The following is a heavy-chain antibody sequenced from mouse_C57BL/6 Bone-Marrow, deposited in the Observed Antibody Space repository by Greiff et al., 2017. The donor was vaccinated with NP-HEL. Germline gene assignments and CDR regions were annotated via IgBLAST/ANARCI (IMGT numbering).Heavy chain of an antibody. CDR1: GYTFTSYW. CDR3: TRSRGLRYHYLDY. J-gene: IGHJ2*01. V-gene: IGHV1-5*01. Sequence: EVQLQQSGTVLARPGASVKMSCKTSGYTFTSYWMHWVKQRPGQGLEWIGAIYPGNSDTSYNQKFKGKAKLTAVTSASTAYMELSSLTNEDSAVYYCTRSRGLRYHYLDYWGQGTTLTVSS. D-gene: IGHD1-1*01. CDR2: IYPGNSDT.